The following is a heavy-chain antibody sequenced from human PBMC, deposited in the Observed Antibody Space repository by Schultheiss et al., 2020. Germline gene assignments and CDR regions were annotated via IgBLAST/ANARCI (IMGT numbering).Heavy chain of an antibody. J-gene: IGHJ4*02. D-gene: IGHD3-22*01. CDR1: GFTFSTFT. V-gene: IGHV3-23*01. Sequence: GGSLRLSGAASGFTFSTFTMSWVRQAPGKGLEWVSSIYGHGAYTVYADSVKGRFTISRDNSKNTLYLQMNSLRAEDTAVYYCARGTASSDVSGYYPLDYWGQGTLVTVAS. CDR3: ARGTASSDVSGYYPLDY. CDR2: IYGHGAYT.